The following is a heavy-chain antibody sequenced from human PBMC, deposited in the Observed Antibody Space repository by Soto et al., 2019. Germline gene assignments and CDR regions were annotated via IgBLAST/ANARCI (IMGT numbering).Heavy chain of an antibody. CDR3: ARDRQPCSSTSCYKYYYYYMDV. Sequence: ASVKVSCKASGYTFTSYAMHWGRQAPGQRLEWMGWINAGNGNTKYSQKFQGRVTITRDTSASTAYMELSSLRSEDTAVYYCARDRQPCSSTSCYKYYYYYMDVWGKGTTVTVSS. J-gene: IGHJ6*03. CDR2: INAGNGNT. CDR1: GYTFTSYA. D-gene: IGHD2-2*01. V-gene: IGHV1-3*01.